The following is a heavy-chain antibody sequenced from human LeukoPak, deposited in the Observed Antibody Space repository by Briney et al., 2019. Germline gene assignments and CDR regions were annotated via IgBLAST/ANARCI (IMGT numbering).Heavy chain of an antibody. Sequence: SETLSLTCTVSGGSISSYYWGWIRQPPGKGLEWIGSIYYSGSTYYNPSLKSRVTISVDTSKNQFSLKLSSVTAADTAVYYCARTRPRQWLQDAFDIWGQGTMVTVSS. CDR2: IYYSGST. D-gene: IGHD3-22*01. CDR1: GGSISSYY. CDR3: ARTRPRQWLQDAFDI. J-gene: IGHJ3*02. V-gene: IGHV4-39*01.